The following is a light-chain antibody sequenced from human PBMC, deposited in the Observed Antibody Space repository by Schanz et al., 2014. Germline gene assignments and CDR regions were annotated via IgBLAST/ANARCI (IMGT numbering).Light chain of an antibody. Sequence: AIQLTQSPSSLSASVGDRVTITCRASQDIRSALAWYQQKPGKPPNLQIYEAASLESGVPSRFSGSGSGTDFTLRSSSLQPEECATQCWQQGDTPLTFGGGTKGEIK. CDR3: QQGDTPLT. CDR1: QDIRSA. J-gene: IGKJ4*01. V-gene: IGKV1-13*02. CDR2: EAA.